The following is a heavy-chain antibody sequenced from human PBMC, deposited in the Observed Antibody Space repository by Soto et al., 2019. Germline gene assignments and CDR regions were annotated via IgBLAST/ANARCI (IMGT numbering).Heavy chain of an antibody. Sequence: EVQLLESGGGLVQPGGSLRLSCAASGFTFSNQAMSWVRQASGKGLEWVSGIGDSGDTYYADSVKGRFTVSRDNSKNTLYLQMSSLRAEDAAVYYCATRNYYDSRGYYYYYFDFWGQGTLVTVSS. V-gene: IGHV3-23*01. CDR3: ATRNYYDSRGYYYYYFDF. CDR1: GFTFSNQA. D-gene: IGHD3-22*01. CDR2: IGDSGDT. J-gene: IGHJ4*02.